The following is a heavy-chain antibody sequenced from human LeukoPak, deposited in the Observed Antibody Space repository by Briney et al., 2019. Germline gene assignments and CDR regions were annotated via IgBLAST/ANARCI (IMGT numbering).Heavy chain of an antibody. CDR3: AKDLSYSGYDSRVGPDAFDI. CDR1: GFTFSSYE. V-gene: IGHV3-48*03. D-gene: IGHD5-12*01. J-gene: IGHJ3*02. Sequence: GGSLRLSCAASGFTFSSYEMNWVRQAPGKGLEWVSYISSGSSSTFYADSVKGRFTISRDNAKNSLYLQMNSLRVEDTAVYYCAKDLSYSGYDSRVGPDAFDIWGQGTMVTVSS. CDR2: ISSGSSST.